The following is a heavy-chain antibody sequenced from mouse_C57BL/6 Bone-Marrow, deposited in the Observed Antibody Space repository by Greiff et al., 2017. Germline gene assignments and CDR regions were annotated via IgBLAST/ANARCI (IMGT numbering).Heavy chain of an antibody. CDR1: GYTFTDYY. V-gene: IGHV1-19*01. CDR2: INPYNGGT. J-gene: IGHJ2*01. Sequence: VQLQQSGPVLVKPGASVKMSCKASGYTFTDYYMNWVKQSHGKSLEWIGVINPYNGGTSYNQKFKGKATLTVDKSSSTAYMELNSLTSEDSAVYYCARGADGYFNFDYWGQGTTLTVSS. CDR3: ARGADGYFNFDY. D-gene: IGHD2-3*01.